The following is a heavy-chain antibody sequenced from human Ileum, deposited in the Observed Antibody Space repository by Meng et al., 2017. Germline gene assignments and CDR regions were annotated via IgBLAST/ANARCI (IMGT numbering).Heavy chain of an antibody. CDR3: AKYYASGSFYSFDS. V-gene: IGHV3-23*01. J-gene: IGHJ4*02. Sequence: EVQLLDSGGGSVQPGGSLRLSCAASGFTFINYAMSWVRQAPGKGLQWVSSISGNGYTTFYADSVRGRFSISRDNSNNKLFLQMNSLRADDTAVYYCAKYYASGSFYSFDSWGQGTLVTVSS. CDR1: GFTFINYA. CDR2: ISGNGYTT. D-gene: IGHD3-10*01.